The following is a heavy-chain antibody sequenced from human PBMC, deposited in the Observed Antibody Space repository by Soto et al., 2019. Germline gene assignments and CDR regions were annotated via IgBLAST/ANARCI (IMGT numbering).Heavy chain of an antibody. CDR1: GFTFSSYA. V-gene: IGHV3-30-3*01. D-gene: IGHD5-18*01. CDR2: ISYDGSNK. CDR3: ARDPGYSYGSYYFDY. Sequence: GGSLRLSCAASGFTFSSYAMHWVRQAPGKGLEWVAVISYDGSNKYYADSVKGRFTISRDNSKNTLYLQMNSLRAEDTAVYYCARDPGYSYGSYYFDYWGQGTLVTVSS. J-gene: IGHJ4*02.